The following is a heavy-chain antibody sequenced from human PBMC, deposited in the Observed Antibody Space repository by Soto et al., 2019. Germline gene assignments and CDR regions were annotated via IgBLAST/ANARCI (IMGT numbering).Heavy chain of an antibody. D-gene: IGHD6-6*01. CDR2: ISNNGINK. CDR1: GFTFSTYG. CDR3: ARVIRADSTSSNFYYYSGLDV. J-gene: IGHJ6*02. V-gene: IGHV3-30*03. Sequence: GGSLRLSCAASGFTFSTYGMHWVRQAPGKGLEWLAVISNNGINKYYADSVKGRFAISRDNSKDTLFLQMNSLRGEDTAIYYCARVIRADSTSSNFYYYSGLDVWGQGTTVTVSS.